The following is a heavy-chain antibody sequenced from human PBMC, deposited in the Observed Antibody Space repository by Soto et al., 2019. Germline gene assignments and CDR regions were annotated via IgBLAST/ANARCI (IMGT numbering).Heavy chain of an antibody. Sequence: QVPLVQSGAEVKKPGASVKVSCKASGYTFTSYAMHWVRQAPGQRLEWMGWINAGNGNTKYSQKFQGRVTITRDTSASTAYMELSSLRSEDTAVYYCARDGEGGDIVVVPAMPCYFDYWGQGTLVTVSS. V-gene: IGHV1-3*01. CDR1: GYTFTSYA. CDR3: ARDGEGGDIVVVPAMPCYFDY. J-gene: IGHJ4*02. D-gene: IGHD2-2*01. CDR2: INAGNGNT.